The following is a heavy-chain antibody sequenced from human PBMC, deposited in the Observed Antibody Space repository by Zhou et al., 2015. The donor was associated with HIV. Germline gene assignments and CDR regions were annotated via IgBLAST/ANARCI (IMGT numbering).Heavy chain of an antibody. CDR2: IIPIFGTA. CDR3: ASSRYCSSTSCYVNYYYGMDV. CDR1: GGTFSSYA. D-gene: IGHD2-2*01. Sequence: QVQLVQSGAEVKKPGSSVKVSCKASGGTFSSYAISWVRQAPGQGLEWMGGIIPIFGTANYAQKFQGRVTITADESTSTAYMELSSLRSEDTAVYYCASSRYCSSTSCYVNYYYGMDVWGQGTTVTVSS. J-gene: IGHJ6*02. V-gene: IGHV1-69*01.